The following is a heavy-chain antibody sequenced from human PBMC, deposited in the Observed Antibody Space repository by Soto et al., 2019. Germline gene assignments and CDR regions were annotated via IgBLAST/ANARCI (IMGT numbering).Heavy chain of an antibody. Sequence: EVQLLESGGGLVQPGGSLRLSCAASGFTFSSYAMSWVRQAPGKGLEWVSAISGSGGSTYYADSVKGRFTISRDNSKNTLYLHMDSRRAEDTAVYYCAKASEAYDILTGYFNNWFDPWGQGTLVTVAS. D-gene: IGHD3-9*01. CDR1: GFTFSSYA. CDR3: AKASEAYDILTGYFNNWFDP. V-gene: IGHV3-23*01. CDR2: ISGSGGST. J-gene: IGHJ5*02.